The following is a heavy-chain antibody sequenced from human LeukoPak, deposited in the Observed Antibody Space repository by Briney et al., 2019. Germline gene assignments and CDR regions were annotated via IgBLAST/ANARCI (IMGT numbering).Heavy chain of an antibody. J-gene: IGHJ4*02. CDR2: ISGSGDST. CDR3: ATSGHDYVWGSYRY. CDR1: QFTFSSYA. D-gene: IGHD3-16*02. Sequence: GGSLTLSCAASQFTFSSYAMTWVRQAPGKGLEWVSAISGSGDSTHYADSVKGRFTISRDNSRNTLFLQMNSLRAEDTAVYYCATSGHDYVWGSYRYWGQGTLVTVSS. V-gene: IGHV3-23*01.